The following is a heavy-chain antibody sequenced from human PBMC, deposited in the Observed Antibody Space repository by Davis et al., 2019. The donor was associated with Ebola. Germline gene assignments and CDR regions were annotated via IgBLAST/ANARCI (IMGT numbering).Heavy chain of an antibody. CDR2: IKQDGSEK. CDR1: GFTFGSYW. J-gene: IGHJ6*02. Sequence: GGSLRLSCAASGFTFGSYWMSWVRQAPGKGLEWVGNIKQDGSEKYYVESMKGRITISRDNAKNSLFLQMNSLRAEDTAVYYCAKDPGYCSGGSCVLYYYYGMDVWGQGTTVTVSS. D-gene: IGHD2-15*01. V-gene: IGHV3-7*01. CDR3: AKDPGYCSGGSCVLYYYYGMDV.